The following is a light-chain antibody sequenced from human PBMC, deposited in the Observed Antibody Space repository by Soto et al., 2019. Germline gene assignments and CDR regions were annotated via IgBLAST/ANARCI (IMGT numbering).Light chain of an antibody. CDR3: QQRSNWPPT. CDR1: QGVSSSY. Sequence: EIVLTQSPGTLSLSPGERATLFCRASQGVSSSYFAWYQQKPGQAPRLLIYDASNRATGIPARFSGSGSGTDFTLTISSLEPEDFAVYYCQQRSNWPPTFGGGTKVEIK. CDR2: DAS. V-gene: IGKV3-11*01. J-gene: IGKJ4*01.